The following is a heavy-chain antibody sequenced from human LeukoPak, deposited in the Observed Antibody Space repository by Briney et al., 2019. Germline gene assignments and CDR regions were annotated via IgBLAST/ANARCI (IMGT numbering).Heavy chain of an antibody. CDR1: GFTFSNYW. D-gene: IGHD3-10*01. J-gene: IGHJ4*02. V-gene: IGHV3-74*01. CDR3: ARGPMVRTNLFDY. Sequence: PGGSLRLSCAASGFTFSNYWMHWVRQAPGKGLVWVSRINSDGRITSYADSVKGRFTISRDNAKNTLYLQMNSLRAEDTAVYYCARGPMVRTNLFDYWGQGTLVTVSS. CDR2: INSDGRIT.